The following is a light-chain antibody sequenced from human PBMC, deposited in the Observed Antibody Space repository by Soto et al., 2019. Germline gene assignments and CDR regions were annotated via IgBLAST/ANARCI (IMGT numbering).Light chain of an antibody. J-gene: IGKJ3*01. CDR1: QSVSSY. CDR3: QQRSNWPL. Sequence: EIVLTQSPAILSLSPGERATLSCRASQSVSSYLAWYQQKPGQAPRLLIYDASNRATGIPARFSGSGSGTDFTLTISSLVPEDFAVYYCQQRSNWPLFGPGTKVDIK. CDR2: DAS. V-gene: IGKV3-11*01.